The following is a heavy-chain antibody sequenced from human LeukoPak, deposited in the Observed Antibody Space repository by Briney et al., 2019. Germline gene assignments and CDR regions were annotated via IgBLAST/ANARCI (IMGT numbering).Heavy chain of an antibody. CDR3: ARDGYCSSTSCYHPLDPHWFDP. Sequence: SETLSLTCTVSGGSISSYYWSWIRQPAGKGLEWIGRIYTSGSTNYNPSLKSRGTISVDTAKNQFSLKLSSVTAADTAVYYCARDGYCSSTSCYHPLDPHWFDPWGQGTLVTVSS. CDR1: GGSISSYY. J-gene: IGHJ5*02. CDR2: IYTSGST. D-gene: IGHD2-2*03. V-gene: IGHV4-4*07.